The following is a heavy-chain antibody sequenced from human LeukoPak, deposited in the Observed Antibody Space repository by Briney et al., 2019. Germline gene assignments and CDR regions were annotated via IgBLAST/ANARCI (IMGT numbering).Heavy chain of an antibody. J-gene: IGHJ4*02. CDR1: GFTFSSYE. CDR3: ARDLIADPTGTLFDY. D-gene: IGHD1-1*01. Sequence: GGSLRLSCAASGFTFSSYEMNWVRQAPGKGLEWVSYISSSGSTIYYADSVKGRFTISRDNAKNSLYLQMNSLRAEDTAVYYCARDLIADPTGTLFDYWGQGTLVTVSS. CDR2: ISSSGSTI. V-gene: IGHV3-48*03.